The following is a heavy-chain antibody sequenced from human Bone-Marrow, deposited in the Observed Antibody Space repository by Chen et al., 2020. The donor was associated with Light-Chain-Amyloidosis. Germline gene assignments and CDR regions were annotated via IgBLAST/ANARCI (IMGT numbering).Heavy chain of an antibody. CDR3: TRDDASTRSKGGLGHWFYYYGMDV. J-gene: IGHJ6*02. D-gene: IGHD3-9*01. CDR2: INPDGGVT. Sequence: QVQLVQSGAEVRKPGASVKVSCKTSGYTFTAYYLHWVRQALGEGLEWMGWINPDGGVTNCAQKYRGRVTVTRDTCSSADYMELTRLGSDDTAVYFCTRDDASTRSKGGLGHWFYYYGMDVWGQGTTVTISS. CDR1: GYTFTAYY. V-gene: IGHV1-2*02.